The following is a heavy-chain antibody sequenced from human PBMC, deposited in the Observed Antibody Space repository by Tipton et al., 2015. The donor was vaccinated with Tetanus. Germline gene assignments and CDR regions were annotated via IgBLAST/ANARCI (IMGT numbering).Heavy chain of an antibody. CDR2: IYPDDSDT. J-gene: IGHJ4*02. Sequence: QSGAEVKKPGESLKISCKGSGHSFTKYWIAWVRQLPGKGLEWMGLIYPDDSDTRYSPSFQGQVTISADKSIRTAYLQWSSLKASDTAIYYCASWDSSYGSGNYYFKYWCQGTLVTVSS. V-gene: IGHV5-51*01. D-gene: IGHD3-10*01. CDR3: ASWDSSYGSGNYYFKY. CDR1: GHSFTKYW.